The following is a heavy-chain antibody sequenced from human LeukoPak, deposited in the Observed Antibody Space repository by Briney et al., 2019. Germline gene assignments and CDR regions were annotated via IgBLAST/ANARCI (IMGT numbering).Heavy chain of an antibody. CDR1: GYTFIGYY. D-gene: IGHD3-3*01. V-gene: IGHV1-2*02. CDR2: INPNSGGT. Sequence: ASVKVSCKASGYTFIGYYMHWVRQAPGQGLEWMGWINPNSGGTNYAQKFQGRVTMTRDTSISTAYMELSRLRSDDTAVYYCAREVFGVVIIDPYFDYWGQGTLVTVSS. CDR3: AREVFGVVIIDPYFDY. J-gene: IGHJ4*02.